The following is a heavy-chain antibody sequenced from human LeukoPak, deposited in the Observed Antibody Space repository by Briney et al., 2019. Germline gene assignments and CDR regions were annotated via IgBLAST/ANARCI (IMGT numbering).Heavy chain of an antibody. CDR3: ARVPGGRYYDILTGYSDY. Sequence: AGGSLRLSCAASGFTFSSYWMSWVRQAPGKGLEWVANIKQDGSEKYYVDSVKGRFTISRDNAKNSLYLQMNSLRAEDTAVYYCARVPGGRYYDILTGYSDYWGQGTLVTVSS. CDR2: IKQDGSEK. D-gene: IGHD3-9*01. V-gene: IGHV3-7*01. CDR1: GFTFSSYW. J-gene: IGHJ4*02.